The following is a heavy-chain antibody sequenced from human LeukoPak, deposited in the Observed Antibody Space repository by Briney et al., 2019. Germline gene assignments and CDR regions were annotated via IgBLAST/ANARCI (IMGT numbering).Heavy chain of an antibody. CDR1: GYSFTSYW. CDR3: ARPEEQLGITGAFDI. J-gene: IGHJ3*02. D-gene: IGHD6-13*01. V-gene: IGHV5-51*01. Sequence: KFGESLKISCKGSGYSFTSYWIGWVRQMPGKGLEWMGIIYPGDSDTRYSPSFQGQVTISADKSISTAYLQWSSLKASDTAMYYCARPEEQLGITGAFDIWGQGTMVTVSS. CDR2: IYPGDSDT.